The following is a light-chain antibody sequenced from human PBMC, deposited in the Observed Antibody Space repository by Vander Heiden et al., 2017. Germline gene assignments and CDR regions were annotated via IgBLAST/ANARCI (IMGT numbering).Light chain of an antibody. Sequence: QSVLTQPPSVSGAPGQRVTISCTGSSSNIGAGYDVHWYQQLPGTAPKLLIYGNSNRPSGVPDRFSGSKSGTSASLAITGLQAEDEADYYCQSYDSSLSGLWVFGGGTKLTAL. CDR2: GNS. CDR1: SSNIGAGYD. V-gene: IGLV1-40*01. CDR3: QSYDSSLSGLWV. J-gene: IGLJ3*02.